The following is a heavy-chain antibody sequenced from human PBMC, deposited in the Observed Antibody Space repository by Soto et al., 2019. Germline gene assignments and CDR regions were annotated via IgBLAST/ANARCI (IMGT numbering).Heavy chain of an antibody. D-gene: IGHD1-26*01. Sequence: SVKVSCKASGYPFTGYYMHWVRQAPGQGLEWMGWINPNSGGTNYAQKFQGWVTMTRDTSISTAYMELSRLRSDDTAVYYCARSRSKAHYSGSYKLALGYWGKGTLVTVSS. CDR3: ARSRSKAHYSGSYKLALGY. CDR2: INPNSGGT. CDR1: GYPFTGYY. V-gene: IGHV1-2*04. J-gene: IGHJ4*02.